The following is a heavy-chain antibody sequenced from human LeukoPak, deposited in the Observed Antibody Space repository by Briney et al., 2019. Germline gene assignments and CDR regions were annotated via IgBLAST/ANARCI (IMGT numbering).Heavy chain of an antibody. CDR1: GGSISSGGYS. CDR2: IYHSGST. D-gene: IGHD4-17*01. Sequence: SQTLSLTCAVSGGSISSGGYSWSRIRQPPGKGLEWIGYIYHSGSTYYNPSLESRVTISVDRSKNQFSLKLSSVTAADTAVYYCARGTTTVTTVDYWGQGTLVTVSS. V-gene: IGHV4-30-2*01. J-gene: IGHJ4*02. CDR3: ARGTTTVTTVDY.